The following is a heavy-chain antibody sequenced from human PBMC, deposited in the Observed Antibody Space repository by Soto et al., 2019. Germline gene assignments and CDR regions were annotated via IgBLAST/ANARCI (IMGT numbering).Heavy chain of an antibody. Sequence: GGSLRLSCAASGFTFSSYGMHWVRQAPGKGLEWVAVIWYDGSNKYYADSVKGRFTISRDNSKNTLYLQMNSLRAEDTAVYYCARHSVYHLVRGVNWFDPWGQGTLVTVSS. CDR2: IWYDGSNK. CDR1: GFTFSSYG. V-gene: IGHV3-33*01. CDR3: ARHSVYHLVRGVNWFDP. J-gene: IGHJ5*01. D-gene: IGHD3-10*01.